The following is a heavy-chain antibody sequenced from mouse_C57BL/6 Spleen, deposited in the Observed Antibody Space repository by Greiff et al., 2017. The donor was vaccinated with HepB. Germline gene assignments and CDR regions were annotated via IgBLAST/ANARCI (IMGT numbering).Heavy chain of an antibody. D-gene: IGHD3-2*02. J-gene: IGHJ2*01. CDR2: INPNNGGT. Sequence: EVQLQQSGPELVKPGASVKISCKASGYTFTDYYMNWVKQSHGKSLEWIGDINPNNGGTSYNQKFKGKATLTVDKSSSTAYMELRSLTSEDSAVYYCARFRGTGFDYWGQGTTLTVSS. CDR1: GYTFTDYY. CDR3: ARFRGTGFDY. V-gene: IGHV1-26*01.